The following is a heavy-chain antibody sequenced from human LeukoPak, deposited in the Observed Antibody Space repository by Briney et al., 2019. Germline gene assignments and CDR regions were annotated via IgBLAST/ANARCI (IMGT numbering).Heavy chain of an antibody. CDR3: ARVYCSSTSCGTFDY. CDR2: IYYSGST. Sequence: PSETLSLTCTVSGGSISSYYWSWIRQPPGKGLEWIGYIYYSGSTYYNPSLKSRVTISVDTSKNQFSLKLSSVTAADTAVYYCARVYCSSTSCGTFDYWGQGTLVTVSS. D-gene: IGHD2-2*01. CDR1: GGSISSYY. J-gene: IGHJ4*02. V-gene: IGHV4-59*08.